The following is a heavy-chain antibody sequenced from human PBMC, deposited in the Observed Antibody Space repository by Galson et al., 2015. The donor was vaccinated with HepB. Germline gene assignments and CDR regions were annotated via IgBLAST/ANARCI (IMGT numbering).Heavy chain of an antibody. CDR1: GFTFSSYA. J-gene: IGHJ4*02. CDR3: ARAGAGTYYLTGDY. V-gene: IGHV3-30-3*01. Sequence: SLRLSCAASGFTFSSYAMSWVRQAPGKGLEWVAVILYDGSNKYYADSVKGRFTISRDTSKNTLYLQMDSLRPEDTAIYYCARAGAGTYYLTGDYWGQGTLVTVSS. CDR2: ILYDGSNK. D-gene: IGHD1-26*01.